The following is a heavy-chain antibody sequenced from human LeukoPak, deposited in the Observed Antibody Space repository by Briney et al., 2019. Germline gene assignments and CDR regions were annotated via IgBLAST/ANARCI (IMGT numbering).Heavy chain of an antibody. CDR2: ISYDGSTK. CDR1: GFTFSSYA. Sequence: GGSLRLSCAASGFTFSSYAMHWVRQAPGMGLEWVAVISYDGSTKHYVDSVKGRFTISRDNSKNTLYLQMNSLRADDTAVYYCARNSGYGDFEYWGQGTLVTVSS. V-gene: IGHV3-30-3*01. D-gene: IGHD5-12*01. J-gene: IGHJ4*02. CDR3: ARNSGYGDFEY.